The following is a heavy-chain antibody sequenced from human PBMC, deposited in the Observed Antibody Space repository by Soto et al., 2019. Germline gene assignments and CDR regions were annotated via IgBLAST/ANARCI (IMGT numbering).Heavy chain of an antibody. D-gene: IGHD2-2*01. J-gene: IGHJ5*02. V-gene: IGHV1-69*13. Sequence: SVKVSCKASGGTFSSYAISWVRQAPGQGLEWMGGIIHIFGTANYAQKFQGRVTITADEYTSTAYMELSSLRSEDTAVYYCARERYCSSTSCQDWFDPWGQGTLVTV. CDR2: IIHIFGTA. CDR1: GGTFSSYA. CDR3: ARERYCSSTSCQDWFDP.